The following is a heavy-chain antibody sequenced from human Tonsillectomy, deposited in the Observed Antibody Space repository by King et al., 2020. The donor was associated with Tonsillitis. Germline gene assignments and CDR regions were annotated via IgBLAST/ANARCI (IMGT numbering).Heavy chain of an antibody. J-gene: IGHJ4*02. V-gene: IGHV4-34*01. CDR2: INHSGTT. CDR3: ARQGSRSRGFPYDF. CDR1: GGSFSDYY. Sequence: VQLQQWGAGLLKPSETLSLTCAVYGGSFSDYYWTWIRQPPGKGLEWIGEINHSGTTNYNPSLKSRVTISADTSKNQFSLKPISVTDADTAVYYCARQGSRSRGFPYDFWDQGTLVTVSS.